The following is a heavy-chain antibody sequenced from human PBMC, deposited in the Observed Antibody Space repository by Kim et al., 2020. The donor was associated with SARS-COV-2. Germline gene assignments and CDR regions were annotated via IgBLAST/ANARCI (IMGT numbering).Heavy chain of an antibody. V-gene: IGHV1-3*01. CDR2: INAGNGNT. J-gene: IGHJ3*02. D-gene: IGHD3-10*01. CDR1: GYTFTSYA. CDR3: ARGELLWFGESLDAFDI. Sequence: ASVKVSCKASGYTFTSYAMHWVRQAPGQRLEWMGWINAGNGNTKYSQKFQGRVTITRDTSASTAYMELSSLRSEDTAVYYCARGELLWFGESLDAFDIWGQGTMVTVSS.